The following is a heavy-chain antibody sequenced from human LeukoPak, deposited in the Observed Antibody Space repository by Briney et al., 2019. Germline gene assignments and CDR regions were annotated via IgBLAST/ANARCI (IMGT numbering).Heavy chain of an antibody. Sequence: GESLKISCKGSGYSFISYWSGWVRQMPGKGLEWMGIIYPGGSDTRYSPSFQGQATISVDKSFTTAYLQWSSLKASDTAMYYCARLVNYYGSGRDRWYFDYWGQGTLVTVSS. D-gene: IGHD3-10*01. CDR1: GYSFISYW. CDR2: IYPGGSDT. V-gene: IGHV5-51*01. J-gene: IGHJ4*02. CDR3: ARLVNYYGSGRDRWYFDY.